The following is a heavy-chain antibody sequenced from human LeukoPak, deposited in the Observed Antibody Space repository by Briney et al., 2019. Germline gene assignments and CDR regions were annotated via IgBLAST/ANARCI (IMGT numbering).Heavy chain of an antibody. J-gene: IGHJ3*02. V-gene: IGHV3-11*04. Sequence: GGSLRLSCASFRFTFSDYYMSWIRQAPGKGLEWVSYISSSGSTIYYADSVKGRFTISRDNAKNSLYLQMNSLRAEDTAVYYCARAYDYWRTGDAFDIWGQGTMVTVSS. CDR2: ISSSGSTI. D-gene: IGHD3-16*01. CDR3: ARAYDYWRTGDAFDI. CDR1: RFTFSDYY.